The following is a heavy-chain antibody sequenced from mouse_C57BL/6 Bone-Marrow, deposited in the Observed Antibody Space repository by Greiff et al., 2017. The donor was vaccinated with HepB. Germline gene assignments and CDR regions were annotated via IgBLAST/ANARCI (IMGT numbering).Heavy chain of an antibody. D-gene: IGHD1-1*01. Sequence: QVQLQQSGPGLVAPSQSLSITCTVSGFSLTSYAISWVRQPPGKGLEWLGVIWTGGGTNYNSALKSRLSISKDNSKSQVFLKMNSLQTDDTARYYCARTGLLRSGWYFDVWGTGTTVTVSS. J-gene: IGHJ1*03. CDR2: IWTGGGT. CDR3: ARTGLLRSGWYFDV. CDR1: GFSLTSYA. V-gene: IGHV2-9-1*01.